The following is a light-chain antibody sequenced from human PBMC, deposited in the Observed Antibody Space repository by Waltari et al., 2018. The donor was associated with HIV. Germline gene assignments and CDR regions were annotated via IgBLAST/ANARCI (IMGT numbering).Light chain of an antibody. Sequence: SALTQPRTASGSPGQSATISCNGTRSDVGGYDSVSWYQQHPGKAPKLMLYDVTKRPSGVPDRFSGSKSGSTASLTVSGLQAEDEADYYCSSYAGSNNLIFGGGTKRTVL. CDR1: RSDVGGYDS. CDR2: DVT. V-gene: IGLV2-8*01. J-gene: IGLJ2*01. CDR3: SSYAGSNNLI.